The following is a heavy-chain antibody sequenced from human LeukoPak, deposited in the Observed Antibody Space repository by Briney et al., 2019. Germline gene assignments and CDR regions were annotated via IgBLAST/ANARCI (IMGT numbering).Heavy chain of an antibody. CDR1: GFTFSSYW. D-gene: IGHD3-22*01. Sequence: PGGSLRLSCAASGFTFSSYWMSGARQAPGRGREWVANIKQDGSEKYYVDSVKGRFTISRDNAKNSLYLQMNSLRAEDTAVYYCARGGRITMIYPCAFDIWGQGTMVTVSS. CDR3: ARGGRITMIYPCAFDI. CDR2: IKQDGSEK. J-gene: IGHJ3*02. V-gene: IGHV3-7*04.